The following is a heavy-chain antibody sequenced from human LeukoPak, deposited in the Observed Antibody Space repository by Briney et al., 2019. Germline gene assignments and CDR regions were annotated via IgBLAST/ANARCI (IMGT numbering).Heavy chain of an antibody. CDR1: GGSISSYY. Sequence: SETLSLTCTVSGGSISSYYWSWIRQPPGRGLEWIGYIYYSGNTNYNSSLKSRITISIDTSKTQFSLKLSSVTAADTAVYYCARIFCSDGICYPDCWGRGTLVAVSS. CDR2: IYYSGNT. V-gene: IGHV4-59*01. J-gene: IGHJ4*02. D-gene: IGHD2-8*01. CDR3: ARIFCSDGICYPDC.